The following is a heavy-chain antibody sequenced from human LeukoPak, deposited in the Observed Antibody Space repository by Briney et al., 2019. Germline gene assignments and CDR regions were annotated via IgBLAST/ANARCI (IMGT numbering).Heavy chain of an antibody. CDR2: VYYSGTT. Sequence: SETLSLTCTVSDGSISNSNYYWAWIRQPPGKGLEWIGSVYYSGTTYYNPSLKSRVTISVDTSKNQFSLKLSSVTAADTAVYYCARDLAGSEAGFDYWGQGTLVTVSS. D-gene: IGHD3-10*01. J-gene: IGHJ4*02. V-gene: IGHV4-39*07. CDR3: ARDLAGSEAGFDY. CDR1: DGSISNSNYY.